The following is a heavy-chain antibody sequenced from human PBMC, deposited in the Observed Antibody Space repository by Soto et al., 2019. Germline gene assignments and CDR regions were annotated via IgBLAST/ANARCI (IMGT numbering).Heavy chain of an antibody. J-gene: IGHJ4*02. V-gene: IGHV3-48*01. D-gene: IGHD6-6*01. Sequence: EVQLVESGGGLVQPGGSLTLSCVASGFTLRSHSMNWVRQAPGKGLEWLAYIGGSGTTIDYADSVKGRFTISRDNAKNSVFLQMSSLRAEDTAVYYCARDPPYSTSSGYFDHWGQGTLVTVSS. CDR2: IGGSGTTI. CDR1: GFTLRSHS. CDR3: ARDPPYSTSSGYFDH.